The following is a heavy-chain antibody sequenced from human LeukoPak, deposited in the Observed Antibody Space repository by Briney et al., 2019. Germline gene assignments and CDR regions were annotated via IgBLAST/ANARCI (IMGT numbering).Heavy chain of an antibody. CDR2: IYPGDSDT. Sequence: GESLKISCKGSGYSFTSYWIGWVRQMPGKGLEWMGIIYPGDSDTRYSPSFQGQVTISADKSISTAYLQWSSLKASDTAMYYCARADPRGIVVVPHFDCWGQGTLVTVSS. J-gene: IGHJ4*02. CDR3: ARADPRGIVVVPHFDC. CDR1: GYSFTSYW. D-gene: IGHD2-2*01. V-gene: IGHV5-51*01.